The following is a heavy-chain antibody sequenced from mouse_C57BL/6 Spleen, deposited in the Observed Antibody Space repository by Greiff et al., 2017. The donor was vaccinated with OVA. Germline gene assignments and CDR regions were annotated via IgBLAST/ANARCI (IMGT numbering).Heavy chain of an antibody. CDR2: IYPGGGYT. V-gene: IGHV1-63*01. Sequence: QVHVKQSGAELVRPGTSVKMSCKASGYTFTNYWIGWAKQRPGHGLEWIGDIYPGGGYTNYNEKFKGKATLTADKSSSTAYMQFSSLTSEDSAIYYCARGGYGSSSDYFDYWGQGTTLTVSS. D-gene: IGHD1-1*01. J-gene: IGHJ2*01. CDR1: GYTFTNYW. CDR3: ARGGYGSSSDYFDY.